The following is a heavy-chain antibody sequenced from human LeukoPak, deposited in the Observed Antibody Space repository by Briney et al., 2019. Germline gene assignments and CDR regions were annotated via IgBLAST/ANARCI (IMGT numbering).Heavy chain of an antibody. J-gene: IGHJ4*02. CDR3: AGGFGELGV. CDR1: GASISSGGYY. V-gene: IGHV4-31*03. CDR2: TYHSGST. D-gene: IGHD3-10*01. Sequence: SETLSLTCTVSGASISSGGYYWSWIRQHPGKGLEWIGYTYHSGSTYHNPSLKSRVSISLDTSKNQFSLKLSSVTAADTAVYYCAGGFGELGVWGQGNLVTVSS.